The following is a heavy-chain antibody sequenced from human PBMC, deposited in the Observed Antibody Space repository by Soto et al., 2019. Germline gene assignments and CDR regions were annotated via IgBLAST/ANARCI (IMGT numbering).Heavy chain of an antibody. CDR1: GGTFSSYA. CDR2: IIPIFGTA. CDR3: ARGSWEYQLPYNWFDP. D-gene: IGHD2-2*01. V-gene: IGHV1-69*01. J-gene: IGHJ5*02. Sequence: QVQLVQSGAEVKKPGSSVKVSCKASGGTFSSYAISWVRQAPGQGLEWMGGIIPIFGTANYAQKFQVRVTITADESTSTAYMELSSLRSEDTAVYYCARGSWEYQLPYNWFDPWGQGTLVTVSS.